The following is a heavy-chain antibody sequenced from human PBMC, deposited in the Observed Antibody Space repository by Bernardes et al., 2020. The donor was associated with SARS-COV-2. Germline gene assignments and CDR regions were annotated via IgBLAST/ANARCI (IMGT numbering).Heavy chain of an antibody. V-gene: IGHV3-66*02. CDR1: GFTVSSNY. Sequence: GGSLRLSCAASGFTVSSNYMSWVRQAPGKGLEWVSVIYSGGSTYYADSVKGRFTISRDNSKNTLYLQMNSLRAEDTAVYYCATSRDGRNGVLTFGGGESYYYYGMDVWGQGTTVTVSS. D-gene: IGHD3-16*01. CDR2: IYSGGST. CDR3: ATSRDGRNGVLTFGGGESYYYYGMDV. J-gene: IGHJ6*02.